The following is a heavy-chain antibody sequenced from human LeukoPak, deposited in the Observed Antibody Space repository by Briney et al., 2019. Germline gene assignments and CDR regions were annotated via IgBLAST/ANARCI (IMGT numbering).Heavy chain of an antibody. D-gene: IGHD3-3*01. CDR2: IYYSGST. V-gene: IGHV4-39*01. CDR3: ARGPLRSGYYRPNWFDP. J-gene: IGHJ5*02. Sequence: TSETLPLTCTVSGGSISSSSYYWGWIRQPPGKGLEWIGSIYYSGSTYYSPSLKSRVTISVDTSKNQFSLKLSSVTAADTAVYYCARGPLRSGYYRPNWFDPWGQGTLVTVSS. CDR1: GGSISSSSYY.